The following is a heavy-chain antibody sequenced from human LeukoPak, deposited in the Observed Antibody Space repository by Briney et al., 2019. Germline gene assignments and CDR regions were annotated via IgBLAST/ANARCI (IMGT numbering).Heavy chain of an antibody. D-gene: IGHD5-12*01. J-gene: IGHJ4*02. V-gene: IGHV1-24*01. CDR2: FDPEDGET. Sequence: GASVKVSCKVSGYTLTELSMHWVRQAPGKGLEWMGGFDPEDGETIYAQKFQGRVTMTEDTSTDTAYMELSSLRSEDTAVYYCAIHGDHSSYDSYDYWGQGTLVTVSS. CDR3: AIHGDHSSYDSYDY. CDR1: GYTLTELS.